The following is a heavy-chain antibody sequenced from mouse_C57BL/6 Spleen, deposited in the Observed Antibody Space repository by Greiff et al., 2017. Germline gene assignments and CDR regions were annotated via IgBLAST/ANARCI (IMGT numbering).Heavy chain of an antibody. V-gene: IGHV6-6*01. Sequence: EVQVVESGGGLVQPGGSMKLSCAASGFTFSDAWMDWVRQSPEKGLEWVAEIRNKANNHATYYAESVKGRFTISRDDSKSSVYLQMNSLRAEDTGIYYCTRRVRGYFDYWGQGTTLTVSS. CDR1: GFTFSDAW. J-gene: IGHJ2*01. CDR3: TRRVRGYFDY. D-gene: IGHD3-2*02. CDR2: IRNKANNHAT.